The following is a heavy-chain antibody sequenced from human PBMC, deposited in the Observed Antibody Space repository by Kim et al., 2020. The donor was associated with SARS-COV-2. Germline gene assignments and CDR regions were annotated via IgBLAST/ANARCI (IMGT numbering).Heavy chain of an antibody. V-gene: IGHV5-10-1*01. Sequence: GESLKISCKGSGYSFTSYWISWVRQMPGKGLEWMGRIDPSDSYTNYSPSFQGHVTISADKSISTAYLQWSSLKASDTAMYYCARSGGYSYGSHWYFDLWGRGTLVTVSS. J-gene: IGHJ2*01. CDR2: IDPSDSYT. D-gene: IGHD5-18*01. CDR1: GYSFTSYW. CDR3: ARSGGYSYGSHWYFDL.